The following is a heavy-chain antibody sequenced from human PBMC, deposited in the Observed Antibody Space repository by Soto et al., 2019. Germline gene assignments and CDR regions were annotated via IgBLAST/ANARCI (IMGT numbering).Heavy chain of an antibody. V-gene: IGHV1-8*01. J-gene: IGHJ4*02. CDR2: MNPNSGNT. CDR1: GYTLSSYE. Sequence: GASVKVSCKASGYTLSSYEINWVRQATGQGLEWVGWMNPNSGNTGYAQKFQGRVTITRDTSASTAYMELSSLRSEDTAVYYCARGPGGPDGPGDYWGQGTLVTVSS. CDR3: ARGPGGPDGPGDY. D-gene: IGHD2-15*01.